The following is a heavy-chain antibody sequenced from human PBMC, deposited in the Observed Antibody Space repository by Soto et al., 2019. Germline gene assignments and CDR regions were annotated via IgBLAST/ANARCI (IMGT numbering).Heavy chain of an antibody. V-gene: IGHV3-30-3*01. CDR2: ISYDGSNK. CDR1: GFTFSSYA. J-gene: IGHJ4*02. Sequence: GGSLRLSCAASGFTFSSYAMHWVRQAPGKGLEWVAVISYDGSNKYYADSVKGRFTISRDNSKNTLYLQMNSLRAEDTAVYYCERDGGIDYGDYYFDYWGQGTLVTVSS. CDR3: ERDGGIDYGDYYFDY. D-gene: IGHD4-17*01.